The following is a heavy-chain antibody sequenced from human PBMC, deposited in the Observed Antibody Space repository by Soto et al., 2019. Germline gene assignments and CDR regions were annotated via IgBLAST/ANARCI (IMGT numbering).Heavy chain of an antibody. J-gene: IGHJ4*02. Sequence: ASVKVSCKASGYTFTSYDINWVRQATGQGLEWMGWMNPNSGNTGYAQKFQGRVTMTRNTSISTAYMELSSLRSEDTAVYYCARVGQTAAGITSDYWGQGTLVTSPQ. D-gene: IGHD6-13*01. CDR1: GYTFTSYD. V-gene: IGHV1-8*01. CDR2: MNPNSGNT. CDR3: ARVGQTAAGITSDY.